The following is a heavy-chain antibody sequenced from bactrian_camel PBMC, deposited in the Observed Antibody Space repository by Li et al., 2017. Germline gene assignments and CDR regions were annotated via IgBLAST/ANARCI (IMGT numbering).Heavy chain of an antibody. CDR3: VKAMNTSPH. V-gene: IGHV3S40*01. J-gene: IGHJ4*01. Sequence: VQLVESGGGLVQPGGSLRLSCTASGFTFSSSDMSWGRQIPGKGLEWVSAINGGGDTTYYADSAKGRFTISRDNAKNTVYLQMSTTKPEDTAVYYCVKAMNTSPHWGQGTQVTVS. CDR2: INGGGDTT. CDR1: GFTFSSSD.